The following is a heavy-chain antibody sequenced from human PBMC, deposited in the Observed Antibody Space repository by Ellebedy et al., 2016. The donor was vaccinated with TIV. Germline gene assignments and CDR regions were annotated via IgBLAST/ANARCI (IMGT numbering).Heavy chain of an antibody. CDR1: VYSFNIYA. Sequence: AASVKVSCQASVYSFNIYALHLVRLAPGQSLEWMGRINAGNGNTKYSQKFQGRVTITRDTSANTAYMELSSLRSEDTAIYYCARAVYGMGWFDPWGQGTLVTVSS. CDR2: INAGNGNT. D-gene: IGHD2-8*01. CDR3: ARAVYGMGWFDP. J-gene: IGHJ5*02. V-gene: IGHV1-3*01.